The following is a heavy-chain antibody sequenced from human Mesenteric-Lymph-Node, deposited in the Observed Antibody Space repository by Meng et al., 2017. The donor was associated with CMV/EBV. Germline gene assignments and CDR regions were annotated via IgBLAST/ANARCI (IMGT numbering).Heavy chain of an antibody. CDR3: ARAPRDYQSRRFDA. CDR2: INLSGST. CDR1: GGSFSGYD. Sequence: SETLSLTCAVYGGSFSGYDWTWIRQTPGKGLEWIGEINLSGSTNYNVSLKSRVTISEDTSKNQISLRLSSVTAADTAVYYCARAPRDYQSRRFDAWGQGTLVTVSS. D-gene: IGHD4-11*01. J-gene: IGHJ5*02. V-gene: IGHV4-34*01.